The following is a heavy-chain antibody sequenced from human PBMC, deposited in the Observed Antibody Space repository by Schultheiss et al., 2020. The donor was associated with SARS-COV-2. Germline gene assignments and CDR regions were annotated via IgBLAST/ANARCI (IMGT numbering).Heavy chain of an antibody. D-gene: IGHD2-2*02. CDR1: GGSISSYY. V-gene: IGHV4-59*08. J-gene: IGHJ5*02. CDR3: ARGLGYCSSTSCYNWFDP. Sequence: SQTLSLTCTVPGGSISSYYWSWIRQPPGKGLEWIGYIYYSGSTNYNPSLKSRVTISVDTSKNQFSLKLSSVTAADTAVYYCARGLGYCSSTSCYNWFDPWGQGTLVTVSS. CDR2: IYYSGST.